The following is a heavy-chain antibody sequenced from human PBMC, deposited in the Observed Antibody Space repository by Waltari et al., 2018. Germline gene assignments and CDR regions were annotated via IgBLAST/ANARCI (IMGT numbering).Heavy chain of an antibody. Sequence: QVQLVQSGAEVKKPGSSVKVPCKASGGTFSSYAISWVRQAPGRGLEWMGRMIPIFGTADDAQKFQGRVTITADKSTGTANMELSSLRSEDTAVYSCAKDTMVQGVIAGQIDYWGQGTLVTVSS. CDR2: MIPIFGTA. CDR3: AKDTMVQGVIAGQIDY. V-gene: IGHV1-69*08. J-gene: IGHJ4*02. CDR1: GGTFSSYA. D-gene: IGHD3-10*01.